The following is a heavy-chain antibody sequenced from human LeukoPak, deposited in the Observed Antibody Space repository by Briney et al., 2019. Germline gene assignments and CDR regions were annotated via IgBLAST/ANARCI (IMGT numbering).Heavy chain of an antibody. CDR2: IIPIFGRA. CDR3: ARDPRYSSSWYWFDP. Sequence: SSVKVSCKASGGTFSSYAISWVRQAPGQGLEWMGRIIPIFGRANYAQKFQGRVTITTDESTSTAYMELSSLRSEDTAVYYCARDPRYSSSWYWFDPWGQGTLVTVSS. CDR1: GGTFSSYA. V-gene: IGHV1-69*05. J-gene: IGHJ5*02. D-gene: IGHD6-13*01.